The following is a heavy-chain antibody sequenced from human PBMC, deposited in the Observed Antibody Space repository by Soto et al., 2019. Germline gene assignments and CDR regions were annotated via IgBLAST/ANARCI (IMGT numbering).Heavy chain of an antibody. V-gene: IGHV4-34*01. Sequence: QVQLQQWGAGLLKPSETLSLTCAVYGVSFSGYYWSWIRQPPGKGLEWIGEINHSGSTNYNPSLKSRVTISVDTSKNQFSLKLSSVTAADTAVYYCARGPRCTNGVCYYYYYYGMDVWGQGTTVTVSS. CDR1: GVSFSGYY. CDR3: ARGPRCTNGVCYYYYYYGMDV. J-gene: IGHJ6*02. CDR2: INHSGST. D-gene: IGHD2-8*01.